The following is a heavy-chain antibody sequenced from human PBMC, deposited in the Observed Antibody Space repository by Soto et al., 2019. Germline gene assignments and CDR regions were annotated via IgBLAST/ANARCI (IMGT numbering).Heavy chain of an antibody. V-gene: IGHV3-48*02. CDR3: AKVAFNDMDV. D-gene: IGHD1-1*01. J-gene: IGHJ6*02. CDR1: GFTFSDYS. Sequence: EVQLVESGGGLVQPGGSLRLSCAASGFTFSDYSMTWVRQAPGKGLEWVSYISSASSTIHYADSVKGRFTISRENAKNSLYLHMNSLRDDDTAVYYCAKVAFNDMDVWGQGTTVTVSS. CDR2: ISSASSTI.